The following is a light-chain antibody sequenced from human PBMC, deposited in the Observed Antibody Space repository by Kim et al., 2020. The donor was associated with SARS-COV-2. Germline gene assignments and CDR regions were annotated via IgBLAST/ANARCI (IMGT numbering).Light chain of an antibody. V-gene: IGLV1-51*01. CDR3: GTWDSSLSAAV. CDR1: RSNIGNNY. Sequence: GQKVTISCSGSRSNIGNNYVSWYQQLPGAAPKLLIFDNNERPSGIPARFSGSKSGTSATLGITGLQTGDEADYYCGTWDSSLSAAVFGGGTQLTVL. CDR2: DNN. J-gene: IGLJ7*01.